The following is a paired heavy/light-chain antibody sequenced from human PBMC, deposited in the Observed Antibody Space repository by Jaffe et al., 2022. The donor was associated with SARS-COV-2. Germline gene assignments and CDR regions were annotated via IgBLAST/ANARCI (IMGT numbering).Light chain of an antibody. CDR1: NIARKS. CDR3: QVWDMSSYSVV. V-gene: IGLV3-21*02. J-gene: IGLJ2*01. Sequence: SYVLTQPPSVSVAPGQTATITCGGNNIARKSVHWSQQKPGQAPVVVLYDDSDRPSGIPERFSGSSSLNTATLTITRVEPGDEADYYCQVWDMSSYSVVFGGGTKLTVL. CDR2: DDS.
Heavy chain of an antibody. CDR2: ITWDGSTT. Sequence: EVKLVESGGGTVQPGGSLRLSCGVSGFTFGDYAMHWVRQVPGRGLEWVSLITWDGSTTYYADSVKGRFTISRDNDKDSLYLQMTSLKTEDSAFYYCAKDMRLTSGWERGIDYWGEGTLVTVSS. D-gene: IGHD6-19*01. J-gene: IGHJ4*02. V-gene: IGHV3-43*02. CDR3: AKDMRLTSGWERGIDY. CDR1: GFTFGDYA.